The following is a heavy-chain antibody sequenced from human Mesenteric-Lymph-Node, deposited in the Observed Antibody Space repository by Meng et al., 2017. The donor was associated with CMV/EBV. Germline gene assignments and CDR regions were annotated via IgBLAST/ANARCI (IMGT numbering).Heavy chain of an antibody. CDR3: ARGRRGDFWSGYFYGMDV. D-gene: IGHD3-3*01. Sequence: GGSLRLSCAASGSSFSSYDMHWVRQAPGKGLEWVAVIPYDGSNKYYADSVRGRFTISRENSKNTLYLQVNSLRGEDTAVYYCARGRRGDFWSGYFYGMDVWGQGTTVTVSS. CDR2: IPYDGSNK. V-gene: IGHV3-30*04. J-gene: IGHJ6*02. CDR1: GSSFSSYD.